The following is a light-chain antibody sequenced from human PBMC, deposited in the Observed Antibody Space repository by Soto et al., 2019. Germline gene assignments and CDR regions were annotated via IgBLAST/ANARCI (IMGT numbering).Light chain of an antibody. CDR3: QEYNSYTGT. Sequence: HMPHSLSTPSTSXGYKVNIPCXASRSVDLWLAWYQQKPGKAPKLLIYDASSLQSGVPSRFSGSGSGTEFTLTISSLQPDDFGTYYCQEYNSYTGTFGPGTKVDI. CDR1: RSVDLW. CDR2: DAS. J-gene: IGKJ1*01. V-gene: IGKV1-5*01.